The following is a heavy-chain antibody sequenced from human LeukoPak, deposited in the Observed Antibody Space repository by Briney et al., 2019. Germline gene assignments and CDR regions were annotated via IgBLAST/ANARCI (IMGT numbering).Heavy chain of an antibody. J-gene: IGHJ4*02. CDR1: GYSFPTYW. CDR2: IYPGESNI. V-gene: IGHV5-51*01. Sequence: GESLKISCEGSGYSFPTYWIAWVRQMPGKGLEWMGIIYPGESNIRYSPSFQGQVTISADKSISTAYLQWSSLKASDTAMYYCVRPPSRGYSSSFEYWGQGTLVTVSS. D-gene: IGHD2-2*03. CDR3: VRPPSRGYSSSFEY.